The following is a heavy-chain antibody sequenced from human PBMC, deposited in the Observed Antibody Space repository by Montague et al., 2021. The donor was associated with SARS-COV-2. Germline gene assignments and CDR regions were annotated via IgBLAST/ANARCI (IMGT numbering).Heavy chain of an antibody. CDR1: GDSISSGGYY. V-gene: IGHV4-31*03. D-gene: IGHD3-3*01. J-gene: IGHJ4*02. CDR2: IYYSGST. Sequence: TLSLTCTVSGDSISSGGYYWSWILQHPGKGLEGIGYIYYSGSTYYNPSLKSRVTISVDTSKNQFSRKLSSATAADTAVYYCARGGTIFGVVTFPFDYWGQGTLVTVSS. CDR3: ARGGTIFGVVTFPFDY.